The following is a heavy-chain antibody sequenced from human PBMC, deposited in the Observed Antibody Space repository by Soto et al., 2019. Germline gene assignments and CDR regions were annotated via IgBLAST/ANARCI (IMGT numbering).Heavy chain of an antibody. CDR3: ARPEGDDILAGYSRDY. D-gene: IGHD3-9*01. V-gene: IGHV3-21*01. CDR1: GFTFSSYS. J-gene: IGHJ4*02. Sequence: EVQLVESGGGLVKPGGSLRLSCAASGFTFSSYSMNWVRQAPGKGLEWVSYISSSSSYIYYADSVKGRFTISRDNAKNPLLLQMNGLRAEDTAVYYCARPEGDDILAGYSRDYWGQGTLVTVSS. CDR2: ISSSSSYI.